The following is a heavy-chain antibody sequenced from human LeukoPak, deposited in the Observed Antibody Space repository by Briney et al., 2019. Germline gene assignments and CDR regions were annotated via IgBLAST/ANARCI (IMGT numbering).Heavy chain of an antibody. J-gene: IGHJ4*02. V-gene: IGHV1-18*01. D-gene: IGHD2-2*01. CDR1: GYTFTSYG. Sequence: ASVTVSCKASGYTFTSYGISWVRQPPPPGLEWMGWGSAYNGKTNYAQKLQGRVTMTTDTSTSTAYMELRSLRSDDTAVYYCARVAEDCSSTSCYAGVDYWGQGTLVSVSS. CDR3: ARVAEDCSSTSCYAGVDY. CDR2: GSAYNGKT.